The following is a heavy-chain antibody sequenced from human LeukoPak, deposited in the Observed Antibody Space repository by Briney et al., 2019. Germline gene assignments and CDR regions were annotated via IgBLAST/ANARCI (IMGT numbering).Heavy chain of an antibody. V-gene: IGHV4-59*01. D-gene: IGHD3-22*01. Sequence: SETLSLPCTVSGGSISSYYWSWIRQPPGKGLEWIGYIYYSGSTNYNPSLKSRVTISVDTSRNQFSLNLSSVTAADTAVYYCARGTMTGPYYFDYWGQGTLVTVSS. CDR1: GGSISSYY. J-gene: IGHJ4*02. CDR3: ARGTMTGPYYFDY. CDR2: IYYSGST.